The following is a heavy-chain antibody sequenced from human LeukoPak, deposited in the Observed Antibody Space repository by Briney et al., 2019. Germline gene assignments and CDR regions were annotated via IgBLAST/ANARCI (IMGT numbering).Heavy chain of an antibody. Sequence: PGGSLRLSCAASGFTFSSYAMSWVRLAPGKGLELVSAISGSGGSTYYADSVKGRFPISRDNSKNTLYLQMNSLRAEDTAVYYCAKDHTYYDFWSGYYTHWGQGTLVTVSS. CDR1: GFTFSSYA. J-gene: IGHJ4*02. V-gene: IGHV3-23*01. CDR3: AKDHTYYDFWSGYYTH. D-gene: IGHD3-3*01. CDR2: ISGSGGST.